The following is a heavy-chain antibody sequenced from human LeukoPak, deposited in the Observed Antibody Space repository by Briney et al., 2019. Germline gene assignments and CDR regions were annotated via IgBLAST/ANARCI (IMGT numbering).Heavy chain of an antibody. V-gene: IGHV4-59*08. CDR3: ARTSSPPPLHYYIDV. CDR1: GGSISSYY. D-gene: IGHD2-2*01. CDR2: IYYSGST. Sequence: SETLSLTCTVSGGSISSYYWSWIPQPPGKGLEWIGYIYYSGSTNYNASLKSRVTISVDTSKNQFSLKLSSVTAADTAVYYCARTSSPPPLHYYIDVWGKGTTVTVSS. J-gene: IGHJ6*03.